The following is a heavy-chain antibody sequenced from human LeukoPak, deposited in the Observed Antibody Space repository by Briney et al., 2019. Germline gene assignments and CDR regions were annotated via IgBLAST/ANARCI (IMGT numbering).Heavy chain of an antibody. CDR1: VGTFSSYA. J-gene: IGHJ4*02. CDR2: IIPIFVTA. Sequence: GASVKVSCKASVGTFSSYAISWVRQAPGQGLEWTGGIIPIFVTANYPQKFQGRVTITADESTSTAYMNLSSLRSEDAAMYYCASSGTYYDNGYFGYWGQGTLVTVSS. D-gene: IGHD3-22*01. V-gene: IGHV1-69*13. CDR3: ASSGTYYDNGYFGY.